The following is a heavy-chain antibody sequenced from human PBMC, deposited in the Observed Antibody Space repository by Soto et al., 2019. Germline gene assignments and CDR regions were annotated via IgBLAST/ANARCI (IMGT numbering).Heavy chain of an antibody. V-gene: IGHV1-69*01. D-gene: IGHD5-18*01. CDR1: YA. CDR2: IIPIFGTA. J-gene: IGHJ6*02. Sequence: YAISWVRQAPGQGLEWMGGIIPIFGTANYAQKFQGRVTITADESTSTAYMELSSLRSEDTAVYYCARGRRGYSYGYSRLGMDVWGQGTTVTVSS. CDR3: ARGRRGYSYGYSRLGMDV.